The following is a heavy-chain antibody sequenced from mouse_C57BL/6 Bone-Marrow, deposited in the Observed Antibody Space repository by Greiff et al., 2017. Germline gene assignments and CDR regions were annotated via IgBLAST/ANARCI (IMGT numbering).Heavy chain of an antibody. V-gene: IGHV1-18*01. D-gene: IGHD4-1*01. CDR3: ALNCDVGYFDV. CDR2: INPNNGGT. Sequence: EVQLVESGPELVKPGASVKIPCKASGYTFTDYNMDWVKQSHGKSLEWIGDINPNNGGTIYNQKFKGKATLTVDKSSSTAYMELRSLTSEDTAVYYCALNCDVGYFDVWGTGTTVTVSS. J-gene: IGHJ1*03. CDR1: GYTFTDYN.